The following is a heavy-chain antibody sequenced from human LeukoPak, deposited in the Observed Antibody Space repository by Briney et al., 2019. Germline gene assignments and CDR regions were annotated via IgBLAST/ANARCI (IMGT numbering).Heavy chain of an antibody. V-gene: IGHV3-23*01. J-gene: IGHJ4*02. CDR3: AKGFLQVGATSVPFYFDY. CDR1: GFTFSSYA. Sequence: GGSLRLSCAASGFTFSSYAMSWVRQAPGKGLEWVSAISGSGGSTYYADSVKGRFTISRDNSKNTLYLQMNSLRAEDTAVYYCAKGFLQVGATSVPFYFDYWGQGTLVTVSS. CDR2: ISGSGGST. D-gene: IGHD1-26*01.